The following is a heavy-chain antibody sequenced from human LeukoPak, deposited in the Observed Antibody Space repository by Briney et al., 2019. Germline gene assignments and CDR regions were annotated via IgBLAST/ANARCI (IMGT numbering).Heavy chain of an antibody. Sequence: PGGSLRLSCAASGFTFSSYAMSWVRQAPGKGLEWVSAISGSGGSTYYADSVKGRFTISRDNPKNTLYLQMNSLRAEDTAVYYCAKDPLSYDSSGYGFDYWGQGTLVTVSS. D-gene: IGHD3-22*01. CDR2: ISGSGGST. CDR1: GFTFSSYA. CDR3: AKDPLSYDSSGYGFDY. V-gene: IGHV3-23*01. J-gene: IGHJ4*02.